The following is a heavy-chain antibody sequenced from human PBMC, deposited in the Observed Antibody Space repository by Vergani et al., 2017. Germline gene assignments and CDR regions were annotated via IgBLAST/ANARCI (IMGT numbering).Heavy chain of an antibody. CDR1: GFTFSSYG. D-gene: IGHD6-19*01. CDR3: ARDRSGSIGWKGDFDY. J-gene: IGHJ4*02. V-gene: IGHV3-33*01. CDR2: IWYDGSNK. Sequence: QVQLVESGGGVVQPGRSLRLSCAASGFTFSSYGMHWVRQAPGKGLEWVAVIWYDGSNKYYADSVKGRFTISRDNSKNTRYLQMNSLRAEDTAVYYCARDRSGSIGWKGDFDYWGQGTLVTVSS.